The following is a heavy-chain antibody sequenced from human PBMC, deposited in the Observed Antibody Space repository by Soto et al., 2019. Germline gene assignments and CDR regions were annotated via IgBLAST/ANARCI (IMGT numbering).Heavy chain of an antibody. CDR2: IDPSDSQT. D-gene: IGHD3-22*01. V-gene: IGHV5-10-1*01. CDR3: ARQIYDSDTGPNFQYYFDS. J-gene: IGHJ4*02. Sequence: GESLRISCKGSGYSFAGYWITWVRQKPGKGLEWMGRIDPSDSQTYYSPSFRGHVTISVTKSITTVFLQWSSLRASDTAMYYCARQIYDSDTGPNFQYYFDSWGQGTPVTVS. CDR1: GYSFAGYW.